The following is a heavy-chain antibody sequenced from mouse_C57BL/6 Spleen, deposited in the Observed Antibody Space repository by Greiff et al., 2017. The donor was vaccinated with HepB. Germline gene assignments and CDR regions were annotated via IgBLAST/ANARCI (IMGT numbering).Heavy chain of an antibody. CDR1: GYAFSSSW. D-gene: IGHD2-4*01. V-gene: IGHV1-82*01. CDR2: IYPGDGDT. Sequence: QVQLKQSGPELVKPGASVKISCKASGYAFSSSWMNWVKQRPGKGLEWIGRIYPGDGDTNYNGKFKGKATLTADKSSSTAYMQLSSLTSEDSAVYFCARGGRNYDYLFGCWGQGTTLTVSS. CDR3: ARGGRNYDYLFGC. J-gene: IGHJ2*01.